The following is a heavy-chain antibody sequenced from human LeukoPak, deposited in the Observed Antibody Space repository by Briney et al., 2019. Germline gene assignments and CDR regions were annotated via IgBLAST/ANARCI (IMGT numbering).Heavy chain of an antibody. CDR3: ARGGSTMVTPYYFDY. J-gene: IGHJ4*02. V-gene: IGHV5-51*01. D-gene: IGHD3-10*01. CDR1: GYSFTSYW. CDR2: IYPGDSDT. Sequence: GESLKISCKGSGYSFTSYWIGWVRQMPGKGLEWMGIIYPGDSDTRYSPSFQGQVTISADKSISTAYLQWSSLKASDTAMYYCARGGSTMVTPYYFDYCGQGTLVTVSS.